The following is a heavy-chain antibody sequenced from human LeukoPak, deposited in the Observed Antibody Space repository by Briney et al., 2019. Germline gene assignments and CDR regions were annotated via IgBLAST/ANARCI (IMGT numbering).Heavy chain of an antibody. V-gene: IGHV4-30-2*01. CDR3: ASTAAAGTLDY. CDR2: IYHSGST. Sequence: PSETLSLTCTVSGGSFSSGGYYWSWIRQPPGKGLEWIGYIYHSGSTYYNPSLKSRVTISVDRSKNQFSLKLSSVTAADTAVYYCASTAAAGTLDYWGQGTLVTVSS. J-gene: IGHJ4*02. D-gene: IGHD6-13*01. CDR1: GGSFSSGGYY.